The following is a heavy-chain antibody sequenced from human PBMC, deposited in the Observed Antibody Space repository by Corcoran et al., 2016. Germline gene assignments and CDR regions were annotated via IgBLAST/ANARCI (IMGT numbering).Heavy chain of an antibody. D-gene: IGHD3-10*01. CDR3: ARDDRATMADVDY. CDR2: IYHSGST. CDR1: GYSISSGYY. J-gene: IGHJ4*02. Sequence: QVQLQESGPGLVKPSETLSLTCTVSGYSISSGYYWGWIRQPPGKGLEWIGSIYHSGSTYYNPSLKSRVTISVDTSKNQFSLKLNSVTAADTAVYYCARDDRATMADVDYWGQGTLVTVSS. V-gene: IGHV4-38-2*02.